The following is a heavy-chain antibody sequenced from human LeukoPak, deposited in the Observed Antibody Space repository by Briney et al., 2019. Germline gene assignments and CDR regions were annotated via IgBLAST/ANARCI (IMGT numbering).Heavy chain of an antibody. Sequence: PGGSLRLSCAASGFTFSKSGMHWVRQTPGKGLEWVAVISYDGSTTYYADSAKGRFTISRDNSKNTLFLQMSSLTTEDTAVYYCAKVGAISGLDFESWGQGALVTVSS. V-gene: IGHV3-30*18. D-gene: IGHD1-26*01. J-gene: IGHJ4*02. CDR1: GFTFSKSG. CDR3: AKVGAISGLDFES. CDR2: ISYDGSTT.